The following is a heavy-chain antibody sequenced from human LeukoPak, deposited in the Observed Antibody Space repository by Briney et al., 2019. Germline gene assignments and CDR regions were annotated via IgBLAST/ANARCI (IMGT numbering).Heavy chain of an antibody. V-gene: IGHV3-23*01. CDR2: ISGSGGST. D-gene: IGHD3-22*01. CDR1: GFTFSTYA. Sequence: GGSLRLSCAASGFTFSTYAMSWVRQTPEKGLEWVSAISGSGGSTYYADSVKGRFTISRDNAKNSLYLQMNSLRAEDTAVYYCARDRGRRDSSGYNDYWGQGTLVTVSS. CDR3: ARDRGRRDSSGYNDY. J-gene: IGHJ4*02.